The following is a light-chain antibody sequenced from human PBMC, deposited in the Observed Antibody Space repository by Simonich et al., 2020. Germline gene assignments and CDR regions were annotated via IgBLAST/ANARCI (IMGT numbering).Light chain of an antibody. CDR1: NIGSKS. J-gene: IGLJ2*01. CDR2: YDS. Sequence: SYVLTQPPSVSVAPGKTARITCGGNNIGSKSVHWYQQKPGQAPVLVVYYDSDRPSGLPERFSGSNSGNTATLTISRVEAGDEADYYCQSADSSGTYRVFGGGTKLTVL. CDR3: QSADSSGTYRV. V-gene: IGLV3-21*01.